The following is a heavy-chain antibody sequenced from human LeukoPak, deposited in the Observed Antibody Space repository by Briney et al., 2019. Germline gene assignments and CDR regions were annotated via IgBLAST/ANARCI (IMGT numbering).Heavy chain of an antibody. V-gene: IGHV3-64*01. CDR1: GFTFSDYG. J-gene: IGHJ4*02. CDR3: ARDSSSRPFDY. Sequence: PGGSLRLSCAASGFTFSDYGMHWVRQAPGKGLEYDSTISSNGGSTYYANSVKGRFTVSRDNSKNTLYLQMGSLRAEDMAVYYCARDSSSRPFDYWGQGTLVTVSS. CDR2: ISSNGGST. D-gene: IGHD6-19*01.